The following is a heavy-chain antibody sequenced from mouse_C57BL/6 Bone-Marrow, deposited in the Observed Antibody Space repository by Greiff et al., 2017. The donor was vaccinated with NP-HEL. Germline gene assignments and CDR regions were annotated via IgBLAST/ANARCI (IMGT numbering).Heavy chain of an antibody. D-gene: IGHD4-1*01. Sequence: QVHVKQSGPGLVQPSQSLSITCTVSGFSLTSYGVHWVRQPPGKGLEWLGVIWSGGSTDYNAAFISRLSISKDNSKSQVFFKMNSLQADDTAIYYCAKERCWDCAMDYWGQGTSVTVSS. CDR3: AKERCWDCAMDY. CDR2: IWSGGST. V-gene: IGHV2-4*01. J-gene: IGHJ4*01. CDR1: GFSLTSYG.